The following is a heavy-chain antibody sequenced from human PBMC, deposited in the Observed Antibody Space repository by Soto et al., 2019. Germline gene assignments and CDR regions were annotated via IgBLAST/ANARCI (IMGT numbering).Heavy chain of an antibody. CDR1: GGTFSSYT. CDR3: ARAYYGSGSDNWFDP. V-gene: IGHV1-69*02. Sequence: QVQLVQSGAEVKKPGSSVKVSCKASGGTFSSYTISWVRQAPGQGLEWMGRIIPILGIANYAQKFQGRVTITADKSTSTAYMELSSLRSEDTAVYYCARAYYGSGSDNWFDPWGQGTLVTVSS. J-gene: IGHJ5*02. CDR2: IIPILGIA. D-gene: IGHD3-10*01.